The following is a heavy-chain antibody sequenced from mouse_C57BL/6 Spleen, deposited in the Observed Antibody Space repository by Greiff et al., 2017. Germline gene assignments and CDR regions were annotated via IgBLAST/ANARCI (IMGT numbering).Heavy chain of an antibody. CDR1: GFTFSSYG. J-gene: IGHJ3*01. V-gene: IGHV5-6*01. D-gene: IGHD2-12*01. CDR2: LSSGGSYT. Sequence: EVQVVESGGDLVKPGGSLKLSCAASGFTFSSYGMSWVRQTPDKRLEWVATLSSGGSYTYYPDTVQGRFTISRDNSKNTLYLQMSSLKSEDTAMYYCARQSCYDAWFAYWGQGTLVTVSA. CDR3: ARQSCYDAWFAY.